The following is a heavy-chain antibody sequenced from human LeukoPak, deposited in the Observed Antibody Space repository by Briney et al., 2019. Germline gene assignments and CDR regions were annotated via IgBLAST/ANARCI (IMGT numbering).Heavy chain of an antibody. CDR2: IKEDGSEK. J-gene: IGHJ3*02. CDR1: GFTLSSYW. CDR3: ARDWVAGVPFDAFDI. Sequence: GGSLRLSCAASGFTLSSYWMSWVRQAPGKGLEWVANIKEDGSEKYYVDSVEGRFTISRDNAKNSLYLHMNSLRAEDTAMYYCARDWVAGVPFDAFDIWGQGTMVSVSS. D-gene: IGHD3-10*01. V-gene: IGHV3-7*01.